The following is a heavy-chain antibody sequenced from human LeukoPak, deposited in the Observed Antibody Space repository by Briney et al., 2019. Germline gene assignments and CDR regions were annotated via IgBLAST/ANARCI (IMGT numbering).Heavy chain of an antibody. V-gene: IGHV4-38-2*01. J-gene: IGHJ5*01. CDR1: GFTFSNAW. D-gene: IGHD1-26*01. CDR2: IYYSGST. Sequence: PGGSLRLSCAASGFTFSNAWMSWVRQAPGKGLEWIGSIYYSGSTYYNPSLKSRVTISVDTSKNQFSLKLSSVTAADTAVYYCAKHGSLVRSFDSWGQGTLVTVSS. CDR3: AKHGSLVRSFDS.